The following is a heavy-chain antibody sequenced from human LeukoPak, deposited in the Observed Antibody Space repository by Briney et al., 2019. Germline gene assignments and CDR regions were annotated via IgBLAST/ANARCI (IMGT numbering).Heavy chain of an antibody. D-gene: IGHD1-1*01. CDR3: ARAERHYFDY. CDR1: GGSISRYY. Sequence: PSETLSLTCTVSGGSISRYYWSWIRQPPGKGLEWIGYIYYSGSTNYNPSLKSRVTISVDTSKNQFSLKLSSVTAADTAVYYCARAERHYFDYWGQGTLVTVSS. V-gene: IGHV4-59*01. J-gene: IGHJ4*02. CDR2: IYYSGST.